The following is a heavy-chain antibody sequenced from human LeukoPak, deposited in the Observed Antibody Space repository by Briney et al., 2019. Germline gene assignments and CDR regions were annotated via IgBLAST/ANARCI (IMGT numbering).Heavy chain of an antibody. CDR2: INGDGTST. J-gene: IGHJ4*02. CDR3: TRQWHTPSDY. CDR1: GFIFSSYW. V-gene: IGHV3-74*03. Sequence: GGSLRLSCAASGFIFSSYWMHWARQKPGEGPLWLSRINGDGTSTAYAHSVQGRFIISRDNAKNPLYLQMNSLRVDDTAVYYCTRQWHTPSDYWGQGTVVTVSS. D-gene: IGHD6-19*01.